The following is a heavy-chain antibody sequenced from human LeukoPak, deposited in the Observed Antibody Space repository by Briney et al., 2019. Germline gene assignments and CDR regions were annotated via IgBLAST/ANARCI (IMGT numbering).Heavy chain of an antibody. CDR1: GFTFTTYT. CDR2: ISNSGGST. V-gene: IGHV3-23*01. J-gene: IGHJ4*02. Sequence: PGGSLRLSFAASGFTFTTYTMRWVRQAPGKGLEWVSAISNSGGSTYYADSVKGRFTISRDNSKNTLYLQMNSLRAEDTAVYYCAKPVILTGYDYWGQGTLVTVSS. CDR3: AKPVILTGYDY. D-gene: IGHD3-9*01.